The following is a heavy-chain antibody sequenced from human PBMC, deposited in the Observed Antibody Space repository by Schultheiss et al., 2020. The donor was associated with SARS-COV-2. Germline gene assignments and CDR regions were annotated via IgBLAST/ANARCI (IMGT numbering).Heavy chain of an antibody. CDR3: ARTGRGSGWYPY. V-gene: IGHV4-34*01. Sequence: SETLSLTCAVYGGSFSGYYWSWIRQPPGKGLEWIGEINHSGSTNYNPSLKSRVTISGDTSKNQFSLILSSVTAADTAVYYCARTGRGSGWYPYWGQGTLVTVSS. D-gene: IGHD6-19*01. J-gene: IGHJ4*02. CDR2: INHSGST. CDR1: GGSFSGYY.